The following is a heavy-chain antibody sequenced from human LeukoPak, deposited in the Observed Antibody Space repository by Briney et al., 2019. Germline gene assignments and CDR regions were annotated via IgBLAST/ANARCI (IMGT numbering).Heavy chain of an antibody. Sequence: ASVKVSCKASGGTFSSYVISWVRQAPGQGLEWMGGIIPIFGTANYAQKFQGRVTITADESTSTAYMELSSLRSGDTAVYYCASRLERYCSGGSCYPEDYWGQGTLVTVSS. CDR1: GGTFSSYV. V-gene: IGHV1-69*13. CDR3: ASRLERYCSGGSCYPEDY. J-gene: IGHJ4*02. CDR2: IIPIFGTA. D-gene: IGHD2-15*01.